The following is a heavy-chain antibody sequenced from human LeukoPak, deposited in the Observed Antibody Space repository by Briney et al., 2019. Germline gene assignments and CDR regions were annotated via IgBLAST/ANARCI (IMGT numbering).Heavy chain of an antibody. CDR3: ARDHYDFWSGYYQGFDY. CDR1: GGSISSGSYY. CDR2: IYTSGST. V-gene: IGHV4-61*02. Sequence: SETLSLTCTVSGGSISSGSYYWSWIRQPAGKRLEWIGRIYTSGSTNYNPSLKSRVTISVDTSKNQFSLKLSSVTAADTAVYYCARDHYDFWSGYYQGFDYWGQGTLVTVSS. D-gene: IGHD3-3*01. J-gene: IGHJ4*02.